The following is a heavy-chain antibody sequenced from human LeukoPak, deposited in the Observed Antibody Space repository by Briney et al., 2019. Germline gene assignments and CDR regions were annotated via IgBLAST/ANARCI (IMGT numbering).Heavy chain of an antibody. Sequence: SVKVSCKASGGTFNSYAINWVRQAPGQGLEWMGGSIPMFGTTNFAPEFQGRVTITADEFTNTAYMELTSLKSEDTAVYYCARGTTVTTTVLVPNDAFDIWGQGAMVTVSS. CDR2: SIPMFGTT. J-gene: IGHJ3*02. D-gene: IGHD4-17*01. CDR3: ARGTTVTTTVLVPNDAFDI. V-gene: IGHV1-69*13. CDR1: GGTFNSYA.